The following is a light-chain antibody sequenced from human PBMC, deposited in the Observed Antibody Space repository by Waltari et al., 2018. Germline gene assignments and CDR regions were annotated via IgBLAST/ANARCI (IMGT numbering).Light chain of an antibody. CDR3: QQYYSTPLT. CDR2: WAS. J-gene: IGKJ4*01. CDR1: QSVVYSSNNKNY. V-gene: IGKV4-1*01. Sequence: DIVMTQSPDSLALSLGERATINCRSSQSVVYSSNNKNYLAWYQQKPGQPPKLLIYWASTRESGVPDRFSGSGSGTDFTLTISRLQAEDVAVYYCQQYYSTPLTFGGGTKVEI.